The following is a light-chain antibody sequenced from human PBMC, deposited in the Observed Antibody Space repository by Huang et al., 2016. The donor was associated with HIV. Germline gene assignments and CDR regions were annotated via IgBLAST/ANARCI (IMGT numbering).Light chain of an antibody. CDR1: QSPVHDNGYSY. V-gene: IGKV2-28*01. CDR3: MQSLQSLT. J-gene: IGKJ4*01. Sequence: DIVMTQSPLSLPVTPGEPASISCRSSQSPVHDNGYSYLDWYLQKSGQSPQVLIYMASVRAPGIPDRFSGGGSGTNVTLEINRVDAEDVGTYYCMQSLQSLTFGGGTRLEIK. CDR2: MAS.